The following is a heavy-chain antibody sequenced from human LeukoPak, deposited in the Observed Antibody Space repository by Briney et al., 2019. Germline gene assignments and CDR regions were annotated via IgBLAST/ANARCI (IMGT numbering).Heavy chain of an antibody. CDR3: ARDRGSLPPYYFDY. V-gene: IGHV3-48*03. J-gene: IGHJ4*02. Sequence: GGSLRLSCAASGFTFSSYEMNWVRQAPGKGLEWVSYISSSGSTIYYADSVKGRFTISRDNAKNSLYLQMNSLRAEDTAVYYCARDRGSLPPYYFDYWGQGTLVTVSS. CDR1: GFTFSSYE. CDR2: ISSSGSTI. D-gene: IGHD1-26*01.